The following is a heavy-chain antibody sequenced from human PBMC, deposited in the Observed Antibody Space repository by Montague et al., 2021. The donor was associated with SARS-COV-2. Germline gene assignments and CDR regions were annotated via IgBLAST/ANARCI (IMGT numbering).Heavy chain of an antibody. CDR1: GFTVSSNY. D-gene: IGHD3-10*01. Sequence: SLRLSCAASGFTVSSNYMSWVRQAPGKGLEWVSLIYSSGRTSYADSVKGRFTMSRDNSKNTLYLQMNSLRAEDTAGYYCAGDFGESRDHWGQGTLVTVSS. CDR2: IYSSGRT. V-gene: IGHV3-53*01. CDR3: AGDFGESRDH. J-gene: IGHJ4*02.